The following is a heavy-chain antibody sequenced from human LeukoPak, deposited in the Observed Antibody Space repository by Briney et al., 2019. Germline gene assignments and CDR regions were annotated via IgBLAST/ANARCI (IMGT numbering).Heavy chain of an antibody. V-gene: IGHV4-4*07. CDR2: IYTSGST. Sequence: PSETLSLTCTVSGGSISSYYWSWIRQPAGKGLGWIGRIYTSGSTYYNPSLKSRVTISVDTSKNQFSLKLSSVTAADAAVYYCARLNWNYEYFDYWGQGTLVTVSS. CDR1: GGSISSYY. D-gene: IGHD1-7*01. J-gene: IGHJ4*02. CDR3: ARLNWNYEYFDY.